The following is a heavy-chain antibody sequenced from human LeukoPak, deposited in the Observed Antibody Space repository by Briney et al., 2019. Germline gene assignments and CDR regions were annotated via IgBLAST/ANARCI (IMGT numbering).Heavy chain of an antibody. V-gene: IGHV4-59*01. D-gene: IGHD3-22*01. CDR2: MYYNGGP. CDR3: ARADSSGYSIFGY. CDR1: GGSISGYS. Sequence: SETLSLTCTVPGGSISGYSWSWLRQPPGKGLEWIGYMYYNGGPTYNPSLESRVTISADTSKNQLSLKLTSVTAADTAVYYCARADSSGYSIFGYWGQGTLVTVSS. J-gene: IGHJ4*02.